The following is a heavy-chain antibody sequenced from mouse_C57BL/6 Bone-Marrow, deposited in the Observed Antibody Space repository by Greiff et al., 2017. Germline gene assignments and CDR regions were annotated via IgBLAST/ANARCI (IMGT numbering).Heavy chain of an antibody. CDR2: INPNYGTT. Sequence: LVESGPELVKPGASVKMSCKAYGYSFTDYNMNWVKQSNGKSLEWIGVINPNYGTTSYNQKFKGKATLTVDQSSSTAYMQLNSLTSEDSAVYYFARSPSSHYGSSPFAYWGQGTLVTVSA. J-gene: IGHJ3*01. CDR3: ARSPSSHYGSSPFAY. V-gene: IGHV1-39*01. D-gene: IGHD1-1*01. CDR1: GYSFTDYN.